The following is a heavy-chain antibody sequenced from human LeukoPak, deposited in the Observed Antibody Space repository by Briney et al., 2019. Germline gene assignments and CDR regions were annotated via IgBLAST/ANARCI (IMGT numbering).Heavy chain of an antibody. J-gene: IGHJ4*02. CDR1: GYSVSSGFF. Sequence: PSETLSLTCAVSGYSVSSGFFWGWIRQPPGKGLEWIATIYHNGITHYNPSLQSRVTISVDTSKNQFSLKMSSVTAADTAVYYCTRGVALSDHGIIDSWGQGTLATVSS. CDR3: TRGVALSDHGIIDS. D-gene: IGHD1-1*01. V-gene: IGHV4-38-2*01. CDR2: IYHNGIT.